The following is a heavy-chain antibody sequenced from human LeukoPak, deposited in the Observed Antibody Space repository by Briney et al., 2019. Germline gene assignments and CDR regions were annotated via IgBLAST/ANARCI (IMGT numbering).Heavy chain of an antibody. CDR3: ARSIGLTGGGVDV. CDR1: GFTFSDYN. D-gene: IGHD3-16*01. Sequence: GGSLRLPCAASGFTFSDYNMNWVRQAPGKGLEWVSYITNGGSTIYHADSVKGRFTISRDNAKKTLYLQMNSLRAEDTAVYYCARSIGLTGGGVDVWGQGTTVTVSS. V-gene: IGHV3-11*01. CDR2: ITNGGSTI. J-gene: IGHJ6*02.